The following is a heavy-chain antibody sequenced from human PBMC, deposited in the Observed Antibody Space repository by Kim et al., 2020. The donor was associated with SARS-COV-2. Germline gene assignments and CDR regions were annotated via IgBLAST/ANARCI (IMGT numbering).Heavy chain of an antibody. CDR2: ISGSGAPT. D-gene: IGHD1-26*01. J-gene: IGHJ4*02. Sequence: FTFNNYAMSWVRQAPGKGLEWVSTISGSGAPTYYAASVKGRFTISRDDSKNTLHLQMNSLRAEDTAVYYCAKASSRGAYLTYFDYWGPGTLAT. V-gene: IGHV3-23*01. CDR3: AKASSRGAYLTYFDY. CDR1: FTFNNYA.